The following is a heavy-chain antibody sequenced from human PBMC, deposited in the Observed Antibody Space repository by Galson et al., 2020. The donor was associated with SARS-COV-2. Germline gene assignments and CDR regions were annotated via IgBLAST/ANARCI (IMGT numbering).Heavy chain of an antibody. D-gene: IGHD6-13*01. V-gene: IGHV1-24*01. CDR3: VTGGWYSSSPDY. CDR2: FDPEDGET. J-gene: IGHJ4*02. CDR1: GYTLTELS. Sequence: ASVKVSCKVSGYTLTELSMHWVRQAPGKGLEWMGGFDPEDGETIYAQKFQGRVTMTEDTSTDTAYMELSSLRSEDTAVYYCVTGGWYSSSPDYWGQGTLVTVSS.